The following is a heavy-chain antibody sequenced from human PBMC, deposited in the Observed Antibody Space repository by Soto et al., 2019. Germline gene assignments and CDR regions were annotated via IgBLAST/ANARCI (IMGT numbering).Heavy chain of an antibody. CDR2: VNPNSGNT. J-gene: IGHJ6*02. CDR1: GYTFTSYD. D-gene: IGHD3-16*01. V-gene: IGHV1-8*01. Sequence: ASVKVSCNASGYTFTSYDINWVLQATGQVLDWMVWVNPNSGNTGYAQKFQGRVTMTGNTSISTAYRELSSLRSGDTAVYYCGRERGLGAAASVHGMDVWGQGTRVTVSS. CDR3: GRERGLGAAASVHGMDV.